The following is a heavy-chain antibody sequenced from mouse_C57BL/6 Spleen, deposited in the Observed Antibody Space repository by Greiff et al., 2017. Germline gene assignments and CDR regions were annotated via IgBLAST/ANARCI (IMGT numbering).Heavy chain of an antibody. CDR1: GYTFTDYY. D-gene: IGHD3-2*02. Sequence: EVKLVESGPVLVKPGASVKMSCKASGYTFTDYYMNWVKQSHGKSLEWIGVINPYNGGTSYNQKFKGKATLTVDKSSSTAYMELNSLTSEDSAVYYCARHRAAQALDYWGQGTTLTVSS. CDR3: ARHRAAQALDY. V-gene: IGHV1-19*01. J-gene: IGHJ2*01. CDR2: INPYNGGT.